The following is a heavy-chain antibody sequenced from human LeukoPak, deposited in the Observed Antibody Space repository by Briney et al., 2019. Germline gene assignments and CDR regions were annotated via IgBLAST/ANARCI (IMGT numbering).Heavy chain of an antibody. CDR2: IYYSGST. CDR1: GGSISGSH. V-gene: IGHV4-59*01. CDR3: ARDANCGGDCYSGWFDP. D-gene: IGHD2-21*01. Sequence: KASETLSLTCLVSGGSISGSHWSWIRQPPGKGLEWIGYIYYSGSTNYNPSLKSRVTISVDTSKHQFSLKLSSVTAADTAVYYCARDANCGGDCYSGWFDPWGQGTLVTVSS. J-gene: IGHJ5*02.